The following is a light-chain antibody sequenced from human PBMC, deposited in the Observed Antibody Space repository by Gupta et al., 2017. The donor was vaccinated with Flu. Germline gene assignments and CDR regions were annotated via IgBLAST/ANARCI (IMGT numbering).Light chain of an antibody. CDR1: QKIRSISSW. CDR3: QQYKSYSWT. CDR2: KAS. J-gene: IGKJ1*01. V-gene: IGKV1-5*03. Sequence: VTITCRASQKIRSISSWLAWYQQKPEKAPKLLISKASSLESGVPSRFSGSGSGTEFTLTISSLQPDDFATYYCQQYKSYSWTFGQGTKVEIK.